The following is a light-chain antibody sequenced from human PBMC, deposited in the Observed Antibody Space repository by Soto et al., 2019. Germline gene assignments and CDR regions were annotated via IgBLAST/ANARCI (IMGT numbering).Light chain of an antibody. CDR2: AAS. J-gene: IGKJ1*01. Sequence: EIVLTQSPGTLSLSPGERATLSCRASQNVRSPYLAWYQQKPGQAPRLHIYAASSRAAGIPDRFSGSGSGTDFTLTISRLEPEDFAVYYCQQYGNSAWTFGQGTKVEIK. CDR3: QQYGNSAWT. V-gene: IGKV3-20*01. CDR1: QNVRSPY.